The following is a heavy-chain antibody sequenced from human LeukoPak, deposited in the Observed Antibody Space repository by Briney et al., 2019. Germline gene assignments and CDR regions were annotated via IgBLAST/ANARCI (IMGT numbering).Heavy chain of an antibody. D-gene: IGHD1-7*01. V-gene: IGHV3-15*01. Sequence: PGGSLRLSCAASGFTFSSYWMHWVRQAPGKGLEWVGRIKSNSDGGTTEYAAPVKGRFTISRDDSKNRLYMQMNSLKIEDTALYYCATALQWELVSDYWGQGTLVTVSS. CDR1: GFTFSSYW. CDR3: ATALQWELVSDY. J-gene: IGHJ4*02. CDR2: IKSNSDGGTT.